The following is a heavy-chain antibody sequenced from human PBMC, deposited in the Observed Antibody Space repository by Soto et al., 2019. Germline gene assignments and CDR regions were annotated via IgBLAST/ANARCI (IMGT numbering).Heavy chain of an antibody. CDR2: IYYSGST. CDR1: GGSISSSSYY. J-gene: IGHJ4*02. V-gene: IGHV4-39*01. D-gene: IGHD6-13*01. Sequence: PSEILSLTCTVSGGSISSSSYYWGWIRQPPGKGLEWIGSIYYSGSTYYNPSLKSRVTISVDTSKNQFSLKLSSVTAADTAVYYCARHGREFPQLVADYWGQGTLLTVSS. CDR3: ARHGREFPQLVADY.